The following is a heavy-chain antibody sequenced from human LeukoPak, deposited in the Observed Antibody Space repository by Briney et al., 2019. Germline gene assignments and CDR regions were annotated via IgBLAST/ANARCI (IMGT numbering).Heavy chain of an antibody. D-gene: IGHD1-26*01. CDR2: IYTSGST. Sequence: PSQTLSLTCTVSGGSISSGSYYWSWIRQPAGKGLQWIGRIYTSGSTNYNPSLKSRVTISVDTSKNQFSLKLSSVTAADTAVYYCAREDDSGSGYWGQGTLVTVSS. J-gene: IGHJ4*02. V-gene: IGHV4-61*02. CDR1: GGSISSGSYY. CDR3: AREDDSGSGY.